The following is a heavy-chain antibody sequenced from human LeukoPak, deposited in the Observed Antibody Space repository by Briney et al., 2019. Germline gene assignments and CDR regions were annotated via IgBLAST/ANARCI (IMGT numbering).Heavy chain of an antibody. V-gene: IGHV4-59*01. J-gene: IGHJ2*01. CDR1: GGSISGYY. D-gene: IGHD7-27*01. CDR3: ARTGDWSSWDFDL. CDR2: IYYSGGT. Sequence: PSETLSLTCIVSGGSISGYYWSWIRQPPGKGLEWIGYIYYSGGTNYNPSLKSRATISVDTSKNQISQKVSSVTAADTAVYYCARTGDWSSWDFDLWGRGTLVTVSS.